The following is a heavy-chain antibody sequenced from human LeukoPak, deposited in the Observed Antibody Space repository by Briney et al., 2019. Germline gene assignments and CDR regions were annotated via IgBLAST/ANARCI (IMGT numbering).Heavy chain of an antibody. V-gene: IGHV3-23*01. CDR1: GFSFSSYA. CDR2: ISGSGDNT. J-gene: IGHJ3*02. D-gene: IGHD3-9*01. CDR3: AKSFRYFDWLLSGAFDI. Sequence: GGSLRLSCAASGFSFSSYAMSWVRQAPGKGLEWVSVISGSGDNTYYADSVKGRLIISRDNSNNTMYLQMNSLSPEDTAVYYCAKSFRYFDWLLSGAFDIWGQGTRVTVSS.